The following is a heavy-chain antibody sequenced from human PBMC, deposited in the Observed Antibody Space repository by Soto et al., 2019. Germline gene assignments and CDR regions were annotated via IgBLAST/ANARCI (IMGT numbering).Heavy chain of an antibody. Sequence: GSLRLSCAASGFTFGGSAMHWVRQASGKGLEWVGRIRSKANSYATAYAASVKGRFTISRDDSKNTAYLQMNSLKTEDTAVYYCTRQDKWLLPKAFDIWGQGTMVTVSS. D-gene: IGHD3-22*01. CDR2: IRSKANSYAT. J-gene: IGHJ3*02. CDR3: TRQDKWLLPKAFDI. CDR1: GFTFGGSA. V-gene: IGHV3-73*01.